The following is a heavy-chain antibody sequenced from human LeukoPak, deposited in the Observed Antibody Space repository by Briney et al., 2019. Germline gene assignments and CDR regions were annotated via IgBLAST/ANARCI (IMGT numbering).Heavy chain of an antibody. J-gene: IGHJ4*02. CDR2: IWYDGSNK. CDR3: AKYIVGNSDSY. V-gene: IGHV3-33*06. D-gene: IGHD1-26*01. Sequence: GGSLRLSCAASGFTFSSYGMHWVRQAPGKGLEWVAVIWYDGSNKYYADSVKGRFTISRDNSKNTLYLQMNSLRAEDTAVYYCAKYIVGNSDSYWGQGTLVTVSS. CDR1: GFTFSSYG.